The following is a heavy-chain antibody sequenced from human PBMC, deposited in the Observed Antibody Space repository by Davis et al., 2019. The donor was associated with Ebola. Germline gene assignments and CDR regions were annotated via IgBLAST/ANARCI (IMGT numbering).Heavy chain of an antibody. CDR1: GGSISSSNW. J-gene: IGHJ4*02. CDR2: ISHSGST. D-gene: IGHD3-10*01. V-gene: IGHV4-4*02. CDR3: ARAYGSGSYYKFYFDY. Sequence: SETLSLTCAVSGGSISSSNWWSWARQPPGKGLEWIGEISHSGSTNYNPSLKSRVTISVDKSKNQFSLKLSSVTAADTAVYYCARAYGSGSYYKFYFDYWGQGTLVTVSS.